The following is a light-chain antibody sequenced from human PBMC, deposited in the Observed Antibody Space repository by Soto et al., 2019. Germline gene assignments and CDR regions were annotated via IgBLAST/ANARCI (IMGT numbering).Light chain of an antibody. J-gene: IGKJ1*01. CDR2: AAS. V-gene: IGKV3-15*01. Sequence: EIVMTQSPATLSVSPGERATLSCRASQSVSSDLAWYQHKPGQAPRLLIYAASTRATGIPARFSGRGSGTEFTLTISSLQPVDFAVYYCQQYDNWPQTFGQGTKV. CDR1: QSVSSD. CDR3: QQYDNWPQT.